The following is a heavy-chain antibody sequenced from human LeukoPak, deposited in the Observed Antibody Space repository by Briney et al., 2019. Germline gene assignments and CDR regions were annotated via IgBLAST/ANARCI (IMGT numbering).Heavy chain of an antibody. CDR2: IIPILGIA. Sequence: SVKVSCKASGGTFSSYAISWVRQAPGQGLEWIGRIIPILGIANYAQKFQGRVTITADKSTSTAYMELSSLRSEDTAVYYCARGGGNSDYYYGMDVWGPGTTVTVSS. J-gene: IGHJ6*02. CDR1: GGTFSSYA. CDR3: ARGGGNSDYYYGMDV. V-gene: IGHV1-69*04. D-gene: IGHD4-23*01.